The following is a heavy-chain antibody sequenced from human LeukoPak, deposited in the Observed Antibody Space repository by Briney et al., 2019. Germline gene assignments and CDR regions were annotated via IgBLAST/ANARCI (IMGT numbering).Heavy chain of an antibody. CDR1: GGSISSSSYY. CDR2: IYYSGST. V-gene: IGHV4-39*07. CDR3: ARGVAVGASLFDY. J-gene: IGHJ4*02. Sequence: SETLSLTCTVSGGSISSSSYYWGWIRQPPGKGLEWIGSIYYSGSTYYNPSLKSRVTISVDTSKNQFSLKLSPVAAADTAVYYCARGVAVGASLFDYWGQGTLVTVSS. D-gene: IGHD1-26*01.